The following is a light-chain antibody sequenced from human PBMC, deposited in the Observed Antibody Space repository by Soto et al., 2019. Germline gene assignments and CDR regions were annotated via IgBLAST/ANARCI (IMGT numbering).Light chain of an antibody. CDR2: AAS. CDR3: QQYYSYPRT. CDR1: QGISSY. V-gene: IGKV1-8*01. Sequence: AIRMTQSPSSLSASTGDRVTITCRASQGISSYLAWYQQKPGKAPKLLIYAASTLQSGVPSRFSGSGSGTDFTLTISCLQSEDFGTYYCQQYYSYPRTFGQGNKVEIK. J-gene: IGKJ1*01.